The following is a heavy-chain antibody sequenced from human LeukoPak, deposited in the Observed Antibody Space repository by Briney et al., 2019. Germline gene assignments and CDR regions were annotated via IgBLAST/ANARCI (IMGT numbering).Heavy chain of an antibody. CDR1: GGSISGYY. Sequence: SETLSLTCTVSGGSISGYYWSWIRQPPGKGLEWIGYIYYSGSTNYNPSLKSRVTISVDTSKNQFSLKLSSVTAADTAVYYCARVMGGGWTGFDYWGQGTLVTVSS. CDR2: IYYSGST. J-gene: IGHJ4*02. CDR3: ARVMGGGWTGFDY. V-gene: IGHV4-59*01. D-gene: IGHD3/OR15-3a*01.